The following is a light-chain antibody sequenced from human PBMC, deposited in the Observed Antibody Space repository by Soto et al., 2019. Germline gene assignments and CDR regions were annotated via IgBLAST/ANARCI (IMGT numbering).Light chain of an antibody. Sequence: QSVLTQPASVSGSPGQSITISCTGTSSDVGASNYVSWYQQHPGKVPKLIIYEVSNRPSGVSDRFSGSKSGNTASLTISGLQAEDEGDYYCNSYTTSSARVFGTGTQLTVL. V-gene: IGLV2-14*01. CDR2: EVS. J-gene: IGLJ1*01. CDR3: NSYTTSSARV. CDR1: SSDVGASNY.